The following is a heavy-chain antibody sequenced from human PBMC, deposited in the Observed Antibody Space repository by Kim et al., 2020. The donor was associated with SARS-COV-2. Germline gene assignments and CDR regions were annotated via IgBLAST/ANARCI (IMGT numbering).Heavy chain of an antibody. Sequence: GESLKISCKGSGYSFTSYWIGWVRQMPGKGLEWMGIIYPGDSDTRYSPSFQGQVTISADKSISTAYLQWSSLKASDTAMYYCARQLSEIGLKWLLNPFDYWGQGTLVTVSS. CDR3: ARQLSEIGLKWLLNPFDY. CDR2: IYPGDSDT. V-gene: IGHV5-51*01. CDR1: GYSFTSYW. J-gene: IGHJ4*02. D-gene: IGHD2-21*01.